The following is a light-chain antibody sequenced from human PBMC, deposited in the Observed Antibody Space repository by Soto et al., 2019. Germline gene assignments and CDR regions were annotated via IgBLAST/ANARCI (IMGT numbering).Light chain of an antibody. J-gene: IGKJ2*01. CDR3: QQYSGSSYT. Sequence: ETVLTQSPGTLSLSPGERATLSCRASQSVSTNCLAWYQQKPGLAPRLVIYGTTSRATGIPDRFSGSGSGTDFTLTISRLEPEDFAVYYCQQYSGSSYTFGQGTKLEI. V-gene: IGKV3-20*01. CDR1: QSVSTNC. CDR2: GTT.